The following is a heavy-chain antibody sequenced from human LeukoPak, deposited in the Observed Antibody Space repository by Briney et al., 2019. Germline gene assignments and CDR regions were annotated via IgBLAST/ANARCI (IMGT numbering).Heavy chain of an antibody. CDR3: AKDRAGITVAGDNGIDY. CDR1: GFPFSHCA. V-gene: IGHV3-23*01. Sequence: GGSLRLSCAASGFPFSHCAMSWVRQAPGKGLEWVSAIGGRGDTTYYADSVKGRFTISRDNSKNTLYLQMNSLRAEDTAVYYCAKDRAGITVAGDNGIDYWGQGTLVTVSS. D-gene: IGHD6-19*01. J-gene: IGHJ4*02. CDR2: IGGRGDTT.